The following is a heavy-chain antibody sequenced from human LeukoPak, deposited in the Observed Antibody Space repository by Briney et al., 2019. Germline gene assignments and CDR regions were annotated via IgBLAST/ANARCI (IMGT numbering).Heavy chain of an antibody. CDR1: GGSISRYY. D-gene: IGHD3-22*01. Sequence: PSETLSLTCTVSGGSISRYYWTWIRQPPGERLEWIGWIHYSGSTAYNPSLESRVTMSVDTSKNRISLKMTSVTAADTATYYCARWGYFDSSGYFVVDYWGQGALVTVSS. J-gene: IGHJ4*02. V-gene: IGHV4-59*01. CDR3: ARWGYFDSSGYFVVDY. CDR2: IHYSGST.